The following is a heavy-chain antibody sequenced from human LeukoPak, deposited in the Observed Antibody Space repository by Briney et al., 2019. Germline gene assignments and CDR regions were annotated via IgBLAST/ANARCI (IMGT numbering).Heavy chain of an antibody. D-gene: IGHD3-22*01. Sequence: GRSLRLSCAASGFTFSSYAMHWVRQAPGKGLEWVAAISHDGSNKYYADSVKGRFTVSRDNSKNTLSLQMNSLRAEDTAFYYCATSYTYVSSDYFDYWGQGTLVTVSS. V-gene: IGHV3-30-3*01. J-gene: IGHJ4*02. CDR2: ISHDGSNK. CDR3: ATSYTYVSSDYFDY. CDR1: GFTFSSYA.